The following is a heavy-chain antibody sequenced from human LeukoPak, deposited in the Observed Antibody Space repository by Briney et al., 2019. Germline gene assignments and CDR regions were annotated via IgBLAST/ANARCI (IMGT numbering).Heavy chain of an antibody. J-gene: IGHJ4*02. V-gene: IGHV3-30*04. D-gene: IGHD4-17*01. CDR3: AKDTVTPA. Sequence: GGSLRLSCAASGFTFSSYAMHWVRQAPGKGLEWVAVISYDGSNKYYADSVKGRFTVSRDNSKNTLYLQMNSLRTEDTAVYYCAKDTVTPAWGQGTLVTVSS. CDR2: ISYDGSNK. CDR1: GFTFSSYA.